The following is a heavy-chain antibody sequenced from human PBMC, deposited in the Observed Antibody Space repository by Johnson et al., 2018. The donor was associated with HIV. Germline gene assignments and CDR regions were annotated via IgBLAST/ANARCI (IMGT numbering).Heavy chain of an antibody. CDR3: AREAGAGGAFDI. D-gene: IGHD3-16*01. Sequence: QVQLVVSGGGVVQPGRSLRLSCIVSGFTFSTYGIHWVRQAPGTGLEWVALISSPGNNNFSADSVTGRFTISRDNSRKTLYLHMNRLRAEDTSVYYCAREAGAGGAFDIWGQGTMVTVSS. CDR2: ISSPGNNN. CDR1: GFTFSTYG. J-gene: IGHJ3*02. V-gene: IGHV3-30*04.